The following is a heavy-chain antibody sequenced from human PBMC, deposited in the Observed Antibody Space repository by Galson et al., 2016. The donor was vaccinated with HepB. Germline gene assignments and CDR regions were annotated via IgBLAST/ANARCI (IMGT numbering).Heavy chain of an antibody. CDR3: ARTSYRECTGTHCVNFRYYYYYMDV. J-gene: IGHJ6*03. CDR2: IKHDGSET. Sequence: SLRLSCAASGFNFSSYWMTWFRQAPGKGLEWVANIKHDGSETWYVDSMRGRFTISRDNAKNSLYLQMNSLRVEDTAVYFCARTSYRECTGTHCVNFRYYYYYMDVWGKGTTVTVSS. D-gene: IGHD2-8*02. CDR1: GFNFSSYW. V-gene: IGHV3-7*03.